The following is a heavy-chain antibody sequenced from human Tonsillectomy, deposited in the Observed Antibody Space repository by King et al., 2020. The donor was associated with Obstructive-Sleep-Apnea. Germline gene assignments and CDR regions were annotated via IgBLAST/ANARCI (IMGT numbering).Heavy chain of an antibody. CDR2: IKQDGSEK. Sequence: VQLVESGGGLVQPGGSLRLSCAASGFTFSSYWMSWVRQAPGKGLEWVANIKQDGSEKYYVDSVKGRYTISRDNAKNSLCLQMNSLRAEDTAVYYCVRGITMVRGVIPYYNYGMDVWGQGTTVTVSS. CDR1: GFTFSSYW. CDR3: VRGITMVRGVIPYYNYGMDV. D-gene: IGHD3-10*01. V-gene: IGHV3-7*01. J-gene: IGHJ6*02.